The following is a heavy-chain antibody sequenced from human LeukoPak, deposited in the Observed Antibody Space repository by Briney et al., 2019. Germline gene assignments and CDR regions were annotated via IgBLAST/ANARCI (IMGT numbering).Heavy chain of an antibody. D-gene: IGHD3-9*01. J-gene: IGHJ6*03. Sequence: SETLSLTCTVSGGSISSYYWSWIQQPAGKGLEWIGRIYTSGSTNYNPSLKSRVTISVDTSKNQFSLKLSSVTAADTAVYYCARGTSSLRYFDWLLEPDYYYYMDVWGKGTTVTISS. CDR3: ARGTSSLRYFDWLLEPDYYYYMDV. CDR1: GGSISSYY. V-gene: IGHV4-4*07. CDR2: IYTSGST.